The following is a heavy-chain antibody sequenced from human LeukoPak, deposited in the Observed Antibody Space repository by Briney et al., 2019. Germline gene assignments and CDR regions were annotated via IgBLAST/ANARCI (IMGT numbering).Heavy chain of an antibody. D-gene: IGHD3-10*01. V-gene: IGHV3-53*01. Sequence: GGSLRLSCAASGFTVSSNYMSWVRQAPGKGLEWVSVIYSGGSTYYADSVKGRFTISRDNSKNTLYLQMNSLRAEGTAVYYCARSMAMVRGVADAFDIWGQGTMVTVSS. CDR2: IYSGGST. J-gene: IGHJ3*02. CDR3: ARSMAMVRGVADAFDI. CDR1: GFTVSSNY.